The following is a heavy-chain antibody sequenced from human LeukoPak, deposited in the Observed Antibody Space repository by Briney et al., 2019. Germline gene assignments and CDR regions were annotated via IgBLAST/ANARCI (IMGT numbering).Heavy chain of an antibody. CDR1: GGSISSYY. D-gene: IGHD1-26*01. J-gene: IGHJ4*02. CDR3: AREGEWELPHFDY. CDR2: IYYSGST. V-gene: IGHV4-59*01. Sequence: PSETLSLTCTVSGGSISSYYWSWIRQPPGKGLEWIGYIYYSGSTNYNPSLKSRVTISVDTSKNQFSLKLSSVTAADTAVYYCAREGEWELPHFDYWGQGTLVTVSS.